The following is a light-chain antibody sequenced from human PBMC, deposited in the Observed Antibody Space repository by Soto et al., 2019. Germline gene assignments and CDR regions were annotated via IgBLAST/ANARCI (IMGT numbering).Light chain of an antibody. J-gene: IGKJ3*01. V-gene: IGKV3-20*01. CDR1: QSVYRNF. CDR3: QQYGSSPST. CDR2: GAS. Sequence: EIVLTQSPGTLSLSPGERATLSCRASQSVYRNFLAWYQQKPGQAPRLLIYGASNRATGIPDRFSGSGSGTDFTLITSSLEPEDFAVYYCQQYGSSPSTFGPGTKVDIK.